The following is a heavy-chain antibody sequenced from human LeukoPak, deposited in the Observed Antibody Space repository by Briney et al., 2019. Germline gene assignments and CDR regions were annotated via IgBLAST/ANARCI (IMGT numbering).Heavy chain of an antibody. CDR2: INQDGSDK. J-gene: IGHJ4*02. CDR3: AKDPALNFDWLNLFDY. V-gene: IGHV3-7*03. Sequence: QTGGSLRLSCASSGFTFSNYYISWVRQVPGKGLEWVANINQDGSDKYYVDSVKGRFTISIDSAKKSWYLQMNSLRAEDTAVYYCAKDPALNFDWLNLFDYWGQGTLVTVSS. CDR1: GFTFSNYY. D-gene: IGHD3-9*01.